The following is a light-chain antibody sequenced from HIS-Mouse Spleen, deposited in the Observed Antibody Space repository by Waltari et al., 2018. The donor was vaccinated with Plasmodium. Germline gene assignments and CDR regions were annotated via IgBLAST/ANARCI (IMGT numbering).Light chain of an antibody. J-gene: IGKJ3*01. CDR2: DAS. CDR1: QDISNY. V-gene: IGKV1-33*01. CDR3: QQYDNLPPLFT. Sequence: DIQLIQSPSSLSASVGASVTITCQASQDISNYLNWYQQKPGNAPNLLIYDASNLETVVPSRFSGSGSGTDFTFTISSLQPEDIATYYFQQYDNLPPLFTFGPGTKVDIK.